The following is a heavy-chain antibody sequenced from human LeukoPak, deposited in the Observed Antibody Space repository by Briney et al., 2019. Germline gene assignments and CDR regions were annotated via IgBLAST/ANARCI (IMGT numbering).Heavy chain of an antibody. J-gene: IGHJ6*03. D-gene: IGHD3-3*01. CDR3: ARRITIFGVVMGMDV. V-gene: IGHV1-2*02. Sequence: VASVKVSCKASRYIFTGYFIHWVRQVPGQGLEWMGWINPKNGGINPAEKFQGRVTMTRDTSLSTAFMELSSLRSEDTAVYYCARRITIFGVVMGMDVWGKGTTVTVSS. CDR2: INPKNGGI. CDR1: RYIFTGYF.